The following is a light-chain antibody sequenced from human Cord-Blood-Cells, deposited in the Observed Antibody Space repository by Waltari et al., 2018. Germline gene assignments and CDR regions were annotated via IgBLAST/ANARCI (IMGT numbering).Light chain of an antibody. J-gene: IGKJ4*01. Sequence: EIVLTQSPGTLSLSTGERATLSCRASQSVSSSYLAWYQQKPGQAPRLLTYVSSSRATGIPDRVSGSGSGTDFTLTISRLEPEEFAVYYCQQYGSSPPLTFGGGTKVGI. CDR2: VSS. V-gene: IGKV3-20*01. CDR3: QQYGSSPPLT. CDR1: QSVSSSY.